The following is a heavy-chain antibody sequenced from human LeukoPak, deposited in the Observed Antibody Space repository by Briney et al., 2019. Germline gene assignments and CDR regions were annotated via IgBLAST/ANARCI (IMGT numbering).Heavy chain of an antibody. D-gene: IGHD3-3*01. Sequence: PGGSLRLSCAASGFTFSSYGMHWVRQAPGRGLEWVAVIWYDGSNKYYADSVKGRFTISRDNSKNTLYLQMNSLRAEDTAVYYCARVTITIFGAIDYWGQGTLVTVSS. V-gene: IGHV3-33*01. CDR3: ARVTITIFGAIDY. J-gene: IGHJ4*02. CDR2: IWYDGSNK. CDR1: GFTFSSYG.